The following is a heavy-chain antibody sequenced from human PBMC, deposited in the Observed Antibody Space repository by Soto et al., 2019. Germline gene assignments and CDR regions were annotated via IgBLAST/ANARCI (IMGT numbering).Heavy chain of an antibody. CDR1: GFTFSSYA. J-gene: IGHJ3*02. CDR2: ISGSGGST. CDR3: AKAYNHPGIVATIGAFDI. D-gene: IGHD5-12*01. Sequence: GGSLRLSCAASGFTFSSYAMSWVRQAPGKGLEWVSAISGSGGSTYYADSVKGRFTISRDNSKNTLYLQMNSLRAEDTAVYYCAKAYNHPGIVATIGAFDIWGQGTMVTVSS. V-gene: IGHV3-23*01.